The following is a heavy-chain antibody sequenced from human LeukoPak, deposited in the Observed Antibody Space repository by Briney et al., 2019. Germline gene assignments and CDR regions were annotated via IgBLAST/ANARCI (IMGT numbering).Heavy chain of an antibody. J-gene: IGHJ4*02. CDR3: ARAMVRGVPFDY. CDR2: ISFDGNTK. CDR1: GFAFSTYA. Sequence: PGGSLRLSCAASGFAFSTYAMHWVRQAPGKGLGWLAVISFDGNTKYYADSAKGRFTISRDNSRNTLYVQISSLRVEDTAVYYCARAMVRGVPFDYWGQGTLVTVSS. V-gene: IGHV3-30-3*01. D-gene: IGHD3-10*01.